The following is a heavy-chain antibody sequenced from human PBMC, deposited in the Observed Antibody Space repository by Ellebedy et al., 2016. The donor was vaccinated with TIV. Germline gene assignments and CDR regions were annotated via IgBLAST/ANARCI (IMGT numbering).Heavy chain of an antibody. J-gene: IGHJ6*02. V-gene: IGHV3-23*01. CDR2: ISGSGGST. CDR1: GFTFSSYA. Sequence: GESLKISXAASGFTFSSYAMSWVRQAPGKGLEWVSAISGSGGSTYYADSVKGRFTISRDNSKNTLYLQMNSLRAEDTAVYYCAKGGEVVIAITFSLYYYYGMDVWGQGTTVTVSS. D-gene: IGHD2-21*01. CDR3: AKGGEVVIAITFSLYYYYGMDV.